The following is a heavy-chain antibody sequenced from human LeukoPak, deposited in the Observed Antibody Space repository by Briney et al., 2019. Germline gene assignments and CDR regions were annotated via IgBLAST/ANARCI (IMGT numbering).Heavy chain of an antibody. CDR1: GDSISSSSYY. J-gene: IGHJ4*02. V-gene: IGHV4-39*01. CDR3: ARSYSGSYRTFDY. Sequence: SETLSLTCTVSGDSISSSSYYWGWIRQPPGKGLEWIGSIYYSGSTYYNPSLKSRVTISVDTSKNQFSLKLSSVTAADTAVYYCARSYSGSYRTFDYWGQGTLVTVSS. CDR2: IYYSGST. D-gene: IGHD1-26*01.